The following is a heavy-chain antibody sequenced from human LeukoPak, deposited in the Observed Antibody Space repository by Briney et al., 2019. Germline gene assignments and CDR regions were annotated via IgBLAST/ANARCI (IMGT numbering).Heavy chain of an antibody. J-gene: IGHJ4*02. CDR2: ISYDGSNK. V-gene: IGHV3-30-3*01. Sequence: GRSLRLSCAASGFTFSSYAMHWVRQAPGKGLEWVAVISYDGSNKYYADSVKGRFTISRENSKNTLYLQMNSLRAEDTAVYYWGRALKTKGGTGGGGILDYWGQGTLVTVSS. D-gene: IGHD1-1*01. CDR1: GFTFSSYA. CDR3: GRALKTKGGTGGGGILDY.